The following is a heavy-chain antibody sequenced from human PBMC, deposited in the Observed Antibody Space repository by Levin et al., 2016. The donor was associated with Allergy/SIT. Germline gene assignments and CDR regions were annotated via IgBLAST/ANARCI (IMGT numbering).Heavy chain of an antibody. Sequence: VRQMPGKGLEWMGRIDPSDSYTNYSPSFQGHVTISADKSISTAYLQWSSLKASDTAMYYCARSVESGSYDDYWGQGTLVTVSS. CDR3: ARSVESGSYDDY. V-gene: IGHV5-10-1*01. CDR2: IDPSDSYT. D-gene: IGHD1-26*01. J-gene: IGHJ4*02.